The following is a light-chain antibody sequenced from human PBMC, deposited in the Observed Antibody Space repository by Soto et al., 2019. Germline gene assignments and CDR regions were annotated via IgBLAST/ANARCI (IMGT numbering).Light chain of an antibody. V-gene: IGKV1-5*03. CDR3: QQRYNWPWT. Sequence: DIQMTQSPSTLSASVGDRVTITCRASQSVSTWLAWYQQKPGKAPKLLIYKASNRASGIPPRFSGSGSGTDFTLAISGLEPEDLAVYYCQQRYNWPWTFGQGTKVDIK. J-gene: IGKJ1*01. CDR2: KAS. CDR1: QSVSTW.